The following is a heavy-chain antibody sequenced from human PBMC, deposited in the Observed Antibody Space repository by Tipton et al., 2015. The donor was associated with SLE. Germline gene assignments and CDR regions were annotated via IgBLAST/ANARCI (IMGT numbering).Heavy chain of an antibody. Sequence: SLRLSCAASGFTFSNAWMSWVRQAPGKGLEWVGRIKSKTDGGTTDYAAPVKGRFTISRDDSKNTLYLQMNSLKTEDTAVYYCTAGRYFDWLDACDIWGQGTMVTVPS. J-gene: IGHJ3*02. D-gene: IGHD3-9*01. CDR3: TAGRYFDWLDACDI. CDR1: GFTFSNAW. CDR2: IKSKTDGGTT. V-gene: IGHV3-15*01.